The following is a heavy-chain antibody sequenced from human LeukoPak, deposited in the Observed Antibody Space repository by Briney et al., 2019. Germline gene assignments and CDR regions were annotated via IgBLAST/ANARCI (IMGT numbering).Heavy chain of an antibody. V-gene: IGHV4-34*01. Sequence: PSETLSLTCAVYGGSFSGYYWSWIRQPPGQGLEWIGEINHSGSTNYNPSLKSRVTISVDTSKNQFSLKLNSVTAADTAVYYCARSGWFGEASMLWGQGTLVTVSS. CDR1: GGSFSGYY. CDR3: ARSGWFGEASML. CDR2: INHSGST. D-gene: IGHD3-10*01. J-gene: IGHJ4*02.